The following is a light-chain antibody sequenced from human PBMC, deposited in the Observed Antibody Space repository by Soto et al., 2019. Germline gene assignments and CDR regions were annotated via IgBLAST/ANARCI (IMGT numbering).Light chain of an antibody. CDR1: SSDVGGYNY. V-gene: IGLV2-8*01. CDR3: TSYAXGNNV. J-gene: IGLJ1*01. Sequence: QSALTQPPSASGSPGQSVTISCTGTSSDVGGYNYVSWYQQHPGKVPKLMIYEVNKRPSGVPDRFSGSKSGNTASLTVSGLQAEDEADYYCTSYAXGNNVXXXGTKLXVL. CDR2: EVN.